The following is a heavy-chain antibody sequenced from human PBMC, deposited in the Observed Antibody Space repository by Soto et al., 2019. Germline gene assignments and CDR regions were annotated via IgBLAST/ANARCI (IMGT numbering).Heavy chain of an antibody. CDR3: AREKRVRGTITIDNWFDP. D-gene: IGHD1-1*01. Sequence: PSETLSLTCTVSGGSISSGGYYWSWIRQHPGKGLEWIGYIYYSGSTNYNPSLKSRVTISVDTSKNQFSLKLSSVTAADTAVYYCAREKRVRGTITIDNWFDPWGQGTLVTVSS. CDR2: IYYSGST. V-gene: IGHV4-61*08. CDR1: GGSISSGGYY. J-gene: IGHJ5*02.